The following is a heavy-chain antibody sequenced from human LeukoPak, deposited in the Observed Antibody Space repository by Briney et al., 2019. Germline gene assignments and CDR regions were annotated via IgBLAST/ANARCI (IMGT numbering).Heavy chain of an antibody. CDR1: GFTFSSYA. CDR2: ISGSGGST. D-gene: IGHD6-19*01. Sequence: GGSLRLSCAASGFTFSSYAMSWVRQAPGKGLEWVSAISGSGGSTYHADSVKGRFTISRDNSKNTLYLQMNSLRAEDTAVYYCAKDGYSSGWAPFDYWGQGTLVTVSS. J-gene: IGHJ4*02. V-gene: IGHV3-23*01. CDR3: AKDGYSSGWAPFDY.